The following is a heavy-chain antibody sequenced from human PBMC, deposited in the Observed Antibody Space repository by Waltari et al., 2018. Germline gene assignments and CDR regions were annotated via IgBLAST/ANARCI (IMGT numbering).Heavy chain of an antibody. J-gene: IGHJ4*02. Sequence: QVQLVQSGAEVKKPGSSVKVSCKASGGTFSSYAISWVRQAPGQGLEWMGGIIPIFGTANYAQKFQGRVTITADKSTSTAYMELSSLRSEDTAVYYCARGVVRGVRDPNTAMVTRLDYWGQGTLVTVSS. D-gene: IGHD5-18*01. CDR2: IIPIFGTA. CDR3: ARGVVRGVRDPNTAMVTRLDY. CDR1: GGTFSSYA. V-gene: IGHV1-69*14.